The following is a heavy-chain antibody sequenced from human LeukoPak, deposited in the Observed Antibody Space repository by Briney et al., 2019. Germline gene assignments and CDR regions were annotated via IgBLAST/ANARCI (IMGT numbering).Heavy chain of an antibody. J-gene: IGHJ4*02. CDR3: AKGAPSSGWYPYYFDY. D-gene: IGHD6-19*01. V-gene: IGHV3-23*01. CDR1: GFTFSSYA. Sequence: GGSLRLSCAASGFTFSSYAMSWVRQAPGKGLEWVSAISGSGGSTYYADSVKGRFTISRDNSKNTLYLQMNSLRAEDTAVYYCAKGAPSSGWYPYYFDYWGQGTLVTVPS. CDR2: ISGSGGST.